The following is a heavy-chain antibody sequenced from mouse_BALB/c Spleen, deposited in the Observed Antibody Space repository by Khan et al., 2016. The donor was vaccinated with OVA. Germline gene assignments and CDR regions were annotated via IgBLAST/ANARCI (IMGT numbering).Heavy chain of an antibody. V-gene: IGHV1-7*01. J-gene: IGHJ2*01. Sequence: QVQLQQSGAELAKPGASVKMSCKASGYTFTTYWMHWVKQRPGQGLEWIGYINPNSGYTDYNQKFKDKATLTAAKSTRTAYMQLSSLTSDDTAVYYCARDRIDYWGQGTTLTVPS. CDR2: INPNSGYT. CDR1: GYTFTTYW. CDR3: ARDRIDY.